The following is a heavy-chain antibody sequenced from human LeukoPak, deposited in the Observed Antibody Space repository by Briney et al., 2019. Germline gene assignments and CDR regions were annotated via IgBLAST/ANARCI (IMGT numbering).Heavy chain of an antibody. CDR1: GFTFSSYW. CDR2: IKQDGSEK. V-gene: IGHV3-7*01. CDR3: ARDSGYYDILTGYLDP. D-gene: IGHD3-9*01. J-gene: IGHJ5*02. Sequence: PGGSLRLSCAASGFTFSSYWMSWVRQAPGMGLEWVANIKQDGSEKYYVDSVKGRFTISRDNAKNSLYLQMNSLRAEDTAVYYCARDSGYYDILTGYLDPWGQGTLVTVSS.